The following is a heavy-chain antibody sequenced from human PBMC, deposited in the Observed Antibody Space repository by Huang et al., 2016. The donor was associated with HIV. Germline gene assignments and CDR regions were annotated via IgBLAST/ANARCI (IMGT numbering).Heavy chain of an antibody. Sequence: QLQLQESGPGLVTPSETLSLTCTVSGGSIRSDNYSWGWIRQPPGKGLEWIWRIHYSGSTYYNPSLKSRVTITVDTSKNQFSLKMRSVTAADTAVYYCARLPGSITMIRGVITDPYWGQGTLVTVSS. J-gene: IGHJ4*02. D-gene: IGHD3-10*01. CDR1: GGSIRSDNYS. CDR2: IHYSGST. CDR3: ARLPGSITMIRGVITDPY. V-gene: IGHV4-39*01.